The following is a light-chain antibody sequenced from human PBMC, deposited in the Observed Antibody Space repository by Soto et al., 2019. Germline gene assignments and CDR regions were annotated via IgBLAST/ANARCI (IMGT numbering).Light chain of an antibody. CDR1: QSVSSN. Sequence: AAVSLSNRYRPTLGCRASQSVSSNLAWYQQKPGQAPRVLISGTFSRDSGIPARFSGSGSGTEFTLTISSLQSEDFAVYYCQQYNIWPQTFGQGTKVAI. CDR3: QQYNIWPQT. CDR2: GTF. J-gene: IGKJ1*01. V-gene: IGKV3-15*01.